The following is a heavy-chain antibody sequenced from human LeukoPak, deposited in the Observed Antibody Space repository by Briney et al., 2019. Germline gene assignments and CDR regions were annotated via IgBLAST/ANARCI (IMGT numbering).Heavy chain of an antibody. Sequence: GGPLRLSCAASGFTFSSYWMSRLRQAPGKGLEWVANIKQDGSEKYYVDSVKGRFTISRDNAKNSLYLQMNSLRAEDTAVYYCARDDCSSISCYHNWFDPWGQGTLVTVSS. D-gene: IGHD2-2*01. CDR3: ARDDCSSISCYHNWFDP. V-gene: IGHV3-7*01. J-gene: IGHJ5*02. CDR1: GFTFSSYW. CDR2: IKQDGSEK.